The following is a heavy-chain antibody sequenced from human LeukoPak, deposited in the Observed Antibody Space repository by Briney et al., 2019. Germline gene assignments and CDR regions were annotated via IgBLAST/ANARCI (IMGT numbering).Heavy chain of an antibody. Sequence: PSETLSLTCTVYGGSFSGYYWSWIRLPPGKGLEWIGEINYSGSTHYNPSLKSRVTISVDTSKNQFSLKLSSVTAADTAVYYCARRGGSPDYWGQGTLVTVSS. J-gene: IGHJ4*02. CDR2: INYSGST. CDR1: GGSFSGYY. CDR3: ARRGGSPDY. V-gene: IGHV4-34*01. D-gene: IGHD1-26*01.